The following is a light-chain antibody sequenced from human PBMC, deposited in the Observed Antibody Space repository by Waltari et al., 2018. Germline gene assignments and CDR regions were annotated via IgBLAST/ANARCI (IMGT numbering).Light chain of an antibody. V-gene: IGLV3-19*01. CDR2: GKD. CDR1: SLRTSS. J-gene: IGLJ3*02. Sequence: SSELTQDPGVSVALGQTFTITCQGDSLRTSSPTWYQLKPGQAPVLVIYGKDKRPPGIPDRFSGYSSGTTSSLTITGAQAEDEADYYCSSRNGRADQVVFAGGTKVTVL. CDR3: SSRNGRADQVV.